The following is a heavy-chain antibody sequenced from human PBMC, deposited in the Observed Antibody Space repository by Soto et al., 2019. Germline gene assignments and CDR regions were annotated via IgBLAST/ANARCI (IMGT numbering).Heavy chain of an antibody. CDR2: ISWNSGSI. CDR3: AKGLQWLVRVDYYYYGMDV. D-gene: IGHD6-19*01. CDR1: GFTFDDYA. V-gene: IGHV3-9*01. Sequence: EVQLVESGGGLVQPGRSLRLSCAASGFTFDDYAMHWVRQAPGKGLEWVSGISWNSGSIGYADSVKGRFTISKDNAKNSLYLQMNSLRAEDTALYYCAKGLQWLVRVDYYYYGMDVWGQGTTVTVSS. J-gene: IGHJ6*02.